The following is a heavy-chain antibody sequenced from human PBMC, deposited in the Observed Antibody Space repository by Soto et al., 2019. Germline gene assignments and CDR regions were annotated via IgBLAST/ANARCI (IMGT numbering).Heavy chain of an antibody. D-gene: IGHD3-10*01. V-gene: IGHV3-9*01. CDR2: ISWNSGSI. J-gene: IGHJ4*02. CDR3: AKDKGAQNYYGSGSYYGYFDY. Sequence: GGSLRLSCAASGFTFDDYAMHWVRQAPGKGLEWVSGISWNSGSIGYADSVKGRFTISRDNAKNSLYLQMNSLRAEDTALYYCAKDKGAQNYYGSGSYYGYFDYWGQGTLVTVSS. CDR1: GFTFDDYA.